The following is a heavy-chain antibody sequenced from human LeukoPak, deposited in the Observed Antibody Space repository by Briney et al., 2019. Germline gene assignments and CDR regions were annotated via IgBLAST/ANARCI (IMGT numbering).Heavy chain of an antibody. V-gene: IGHV1-69*13. Sequence: GASVKVSCKASGGTFISYAISWVRQAPGQGLEWMGGIIPIFGTANYAQKFQGRVTITADESTSTAYMELRSLRSDDTAVYYCARDPGPRIHMVRGVIYWGQGTLVTVSS. CDR2: IIPIFGTA. CDR3: ARDPGPRIHMVRGVIY. CDR1: GGTFISYA. J-gene: IGHJ4*02. D-gene: IGHD3-10*01.